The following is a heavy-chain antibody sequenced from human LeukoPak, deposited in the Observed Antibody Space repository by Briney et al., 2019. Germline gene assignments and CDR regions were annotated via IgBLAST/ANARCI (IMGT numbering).Heavy chain of an antibody. Sequence: GGSLRLSCAASGFDFSSNWMHWARHAPGQGLVWVSRIKGDGISTNYADSVKGRFTISRDIAKNTLYLQMNSLRAEDTGVYYCAKDHYWSIDYWGRGTLVTVSS. CDR2: IKGDGIST. CDR1: GFDFSSNW. V-gene: IGHV3-74*01. D-gene: IGHD3-3*01. CDR3: AKDHYWSIDY. J-gene: IGHJ4*02.